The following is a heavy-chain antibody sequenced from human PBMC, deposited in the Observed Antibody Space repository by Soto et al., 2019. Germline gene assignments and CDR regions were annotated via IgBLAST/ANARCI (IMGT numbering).Heavy chain of an antibody. Sequence: GGSLRLSCAASGFTFSSYAMSWARQAPGKGLEWVSAISGSGGSTYYADSVKGRFTISRDNSKNTLYLQMNSLRAEDTAVYYCAKGVTSSGYYDHFDYWGQGTLVTVSS. CDR1: GFTFSSYA. CDR2: ISGSGGST. D-gene: IGHD3-22*01. V-gene: IGHV3-23*01. CDR3: AKGVTSSGYYDHFDY. J-gene: IGHJ4*02.